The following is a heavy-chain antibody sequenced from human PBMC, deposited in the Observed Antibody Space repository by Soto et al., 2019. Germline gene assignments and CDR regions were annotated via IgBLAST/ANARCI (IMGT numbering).Heavy chain of an antibody. D-gene: IGHD5-12*01. J-gene: IGHJ4*02. Sequence: PGGSLRLSCAASGFTFSSYGMSWVRQAPGKGLECVSAISGSGGATTYADSVKGRFTISRDNSKNTLYLQMDSLRAEDTAIYYCAKHKVAVISSYDKWGQGTLVTVSS. V-gene: IGHV3-23*01. CDR2: ISGSGGAT. CDR3: AKHKVAVISSYDK. CDR1: GFTFSSYG.